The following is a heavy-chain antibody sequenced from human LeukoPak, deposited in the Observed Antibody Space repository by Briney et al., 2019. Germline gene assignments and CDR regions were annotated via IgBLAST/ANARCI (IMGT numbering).Heavy chain of an antibody. CDR2: IYHSGST. V-gene: IGHV4-38-2*01. J-gene: IGHJ4*02. CDR1: GYSISSGYY. CDR3: ASHEVGRYYDSSGYYYPYDY. Sequence: PSETLSLTCAVSGYSISSGYYWGWIRQPPGKGLEWIGSIYHSGSTYYNPSLKSRATISVDTSKNQFSLKLSSVTAADTAVYYCASHEVGRYYDSSGYYYPYDYWGQGTLVTVSS. D-gene: IGHD3-22*01.